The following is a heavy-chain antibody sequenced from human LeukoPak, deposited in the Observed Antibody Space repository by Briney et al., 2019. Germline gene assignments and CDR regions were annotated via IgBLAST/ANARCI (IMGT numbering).Heavy chain of an antibody. CDR2: INHSGST. CDR3: VRAHRRGRYFDY. CDR1: GGSFSGYY. D-gene: IGHD2-21*01. V-gene: IGHV4-34*01. Sequence: TSETLSLTCAVYGGSFSGYYWSWIRQPPGKGLEGIGEINHSGSTNYNPSLKSRVTISVDTSKNQFSLKLSSVTAADTDVYYCVRAHRRGRYFDYWGQGTVVTVSS. J-gene: IGHJ4*02.